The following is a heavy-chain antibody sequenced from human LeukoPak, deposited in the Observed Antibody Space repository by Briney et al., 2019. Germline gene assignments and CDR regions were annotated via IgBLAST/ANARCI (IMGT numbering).Heavy chain of an antibody. CDR3: ARDRSRGLLDAFDI. CDR2: ISGSGGST. Sequence: GGSLRLSCAASGFTFSSYGMSWVRQAPGKGLEWVSAISGSGGSTYYADSVKGRFTIYRDNAKNSLYLQMNSLRAEDTAVYYCARDRSRGLLDAFDIWGQGTMVTVSS. J-gene: IGHJ3*02. D-gene: IGHD3-10*01. V-gene: IGHV3-23*01. CDR1: GFTFSSYG.